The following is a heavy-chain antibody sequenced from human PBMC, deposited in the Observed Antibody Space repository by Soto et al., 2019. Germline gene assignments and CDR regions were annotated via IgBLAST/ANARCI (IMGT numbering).Heavy chain of an antibody. CDR1: GFTFSSHG. D-gene: IGHD3-22*01. CDR2: ISGSGDRT. Sequence: EVQLLESGGGLVQPGGSLRLSCAVSGFTFSSHGKSWVRQAPGKGLEWVSSISGSGDRTYYADSVKGRFTISRDNNKNTAYLQMNSLRVEDTAVYYCAKMGDSSGYDFFDYWGQGTLVTVSS. J-gene: IGHJ4*02. CDR3: AKMGDSSGYDFFDY. V-gene: IGHV3-23*01.